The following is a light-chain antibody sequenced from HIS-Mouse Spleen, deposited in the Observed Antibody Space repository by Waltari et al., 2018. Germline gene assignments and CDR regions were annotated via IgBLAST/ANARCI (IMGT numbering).Light chain of an antibody. CDR2: EDN. J-gene: IGLJ3*02. CDR1: SGSIASNY. CDR3: QSYDSSNWV. V-gene: IGLV6-57*02. Sequence: NFMLTQPHSVSESPGKTVTISCPGSSGSIASNYVQGSQQRPGSAPTTGIYEDNQRPSGVPARFSGSIDSSSNSASLTIAGLKTEDEADYYCQSYDSSNWVFGGGTKLTVL.